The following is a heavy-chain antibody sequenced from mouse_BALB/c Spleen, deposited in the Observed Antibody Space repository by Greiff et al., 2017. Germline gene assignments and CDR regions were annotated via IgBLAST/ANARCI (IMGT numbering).Heavy chain of an antibody. J-gene: IGHJ4*01. Sequence: EVQVVESGPSLVKPSQTLSLTCSVTGDSITSGYWNWIRKFPGNKLEYMGYISYSGSTYYNPSLKSRISITRDTSKNQYYLQLNSVTTEDTATYYCARWGYGSSYAMDYWGQGTSVTVSS. CDR2: ISYSGST. V-gene: IGHV3-8*02. D-gene: IGHD1-1*01. CDR3: ARWGYGSSYAMDY. CDR1: GDSITSGY.